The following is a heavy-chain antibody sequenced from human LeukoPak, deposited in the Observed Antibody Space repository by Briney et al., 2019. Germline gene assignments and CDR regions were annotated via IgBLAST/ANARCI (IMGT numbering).Heavy chain of an antibody. J-gene: IGHJ3*02. CDR2: IKQDGSEK. CDR1: GFTFSSYW. CDR3: ARDRPYSSSWYGDDAFDI. D-gene: IGHD6-13*01. V-gene: IGHV3-7*01. Sequence: GGSLRLSCAASGFTFSSYWMSWVRQAPGKGLEWVANIKQDGSEKYYVDSVKGRFTISRDNAKNSLYLQMNSLRAEDTAVYYCARDRPYSSSWYGDDAFDIWGQGTMVTVSS.